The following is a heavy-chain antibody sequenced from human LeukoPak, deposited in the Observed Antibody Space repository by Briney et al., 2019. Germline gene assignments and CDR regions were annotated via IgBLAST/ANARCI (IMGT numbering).Heavy chain of an antibody. CDR1: GGTFSSYA. J-gene: IGHJ1*01. CDR3: ARDEPPRH. V-gene: IGHV1-69*13. CDR2: IIPIFGTA. Sequence: GASVKVSCKASGGTFSSYAISWVRQAPGQGLEWMGGIIPIFGTANYAQKFQGRVTITADESTSTAYMEPSSLRSEDTTVYYCARDEPPRHWGQGTLVTVSS.